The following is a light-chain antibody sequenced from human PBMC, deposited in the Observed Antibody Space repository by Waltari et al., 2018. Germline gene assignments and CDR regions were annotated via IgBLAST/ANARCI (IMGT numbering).Light chain of an antibody. J-gene: IGLJ2*01. CDR1: SSNIGAGYD. Sequence: QSVLTQPPSVSGAPGQRGTIFCTGSSSNIGAGYDVHWYQQLPGTAPKLLIYGNSNRPSGVPDRFSGSKSGTSASLAITGLQAEDEADYYCQSYDSSLSGGVFGGGTKLTVL. V-gene: IGLV1-40*01. CDR3: QSYDSSLSGGV. CDR2: GNS.